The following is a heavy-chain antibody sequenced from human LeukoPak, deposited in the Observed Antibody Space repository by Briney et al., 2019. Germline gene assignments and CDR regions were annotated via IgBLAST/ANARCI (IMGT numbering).Heavy chain of an antibody. CDR3: ARSTYYYDSSGYHPFDY. V-gene: IGHV5-51*01. CDR2: IYPGDSDT. D-gene: IGHD3-22*01. CDR1: GYSFTSYW. Sequence: GESLKISCKGSGYSFTSYWIGWVRQMPGKGLEWMGIIYPGDSDTRYSPSFQGQVTISADKSISTAYLQWSSLKASDTAMYYCARSTYYYDSSGYHPFDYWGQGTLVIVSS. J-gene: IGHJ4*02.